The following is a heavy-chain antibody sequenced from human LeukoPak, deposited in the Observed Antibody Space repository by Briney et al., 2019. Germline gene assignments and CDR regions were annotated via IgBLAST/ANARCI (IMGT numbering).Heavy chain of an antibody. CDR3: ARAVAGMGLNYNWFDP. CDR2: IIPILGIA. J-gene: IGHJ5*02. D-gene: IGHD6-19*01. CDR1: GGTFSSYA. V-gene: IGHV1-69*04. Sequence: GSLVKVSCKASGGTFSSYAISWVRQAPGQGLEWMGRIIPILGIANYAQKFQGRVTITADKSTSTAYMELSSLRSEDTAVYYCARAVAGMGLNYNWFDPWGQGTLVTVSS.